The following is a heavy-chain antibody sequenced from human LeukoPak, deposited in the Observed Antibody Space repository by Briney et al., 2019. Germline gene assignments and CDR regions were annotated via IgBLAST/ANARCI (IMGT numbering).Heavy chain of an antibody. J-gene: IGHJ4*02. V-gene: IGHV4-61*08. CDR2: IYYTGNT. D-gene: IGHD5-12*01. CDR3: ARGPLGSGYTYFDY. Sequence: KTSETLSLTCTVSGGSISSGGYYWSWIRQHPGKGLEWIGYIYYTGNTNNNPSLKSRVTISVDTSKNQFSLKLSSVTAADTAVYYCARGPLGSGYTYFDYWGQGTLVTVSS. CDR1: GGSISSGGYY.